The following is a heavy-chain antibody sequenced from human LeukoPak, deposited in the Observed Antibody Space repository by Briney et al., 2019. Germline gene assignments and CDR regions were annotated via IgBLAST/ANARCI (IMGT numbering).Heavy chain of an antibody. J-gene: IGHJ4*02. CDR2: IWNDGSNK. V-gene: IGHV3-33*06. CDR3: AKDAQRGFDYSNSLEY. CDR1: GFTFSHYG. Sequence: PGGSLRLSCAASGFTFSHYGMHWVRQAPGRGLEWVAVIWNDGSNKYYADSVKGRFTISRDNSQNTVDLHMNSLRAEDTAVYYCAKDAQRGFDYSNSLEYWGQATLVTVSS. D-gene: IGHD4-11*01.